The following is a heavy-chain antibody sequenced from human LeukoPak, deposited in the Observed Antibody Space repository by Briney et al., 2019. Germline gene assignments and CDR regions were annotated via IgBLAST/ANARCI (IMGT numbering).Heavy chain of an antibody. CDR3: ARVSGDYVFDY. CDR1: GGSISSGGYY. V-gene: IGHV4-31*11. D-gene: IGHD4-17*01. Sequence: KSSQTLSLTCAVSGGSISSGGYYWSWIRQHPGKGLEWIGYIYYSGSTYYNPSLKSRVTISVDTSKNQFSLKLSSVTAADTAVYYCARVSGDYVFDYWGQGTLVTVSS. J-gene: IGHJ4*02. CDR2: IYYSGST.